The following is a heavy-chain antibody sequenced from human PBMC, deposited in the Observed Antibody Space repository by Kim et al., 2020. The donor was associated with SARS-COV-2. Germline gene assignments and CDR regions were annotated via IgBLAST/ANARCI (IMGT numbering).Heavy chain of an antibody. CDR2: VYYTGST. CDR1: GGFISSYY. D-gene: IGHD3-22*01. Sequence: SETLSLTCSVSGGFISSYYCSWIRQPPGKGLEWIGYVYYTGSTNYNPSLMSRVTISLDTSNNQVSLKLRSVTAADTGVYYCARQDNNGYYFPWGQGTLVTVSS. CDR3: ARQDNNGYYFP. V-gene: IGHV4-59*01. J-gene: IGHJ5*02.